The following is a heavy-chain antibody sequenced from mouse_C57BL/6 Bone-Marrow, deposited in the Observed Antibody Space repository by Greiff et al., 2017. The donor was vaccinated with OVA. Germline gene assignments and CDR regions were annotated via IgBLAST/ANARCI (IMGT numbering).Heavy chain of an antibody. CDR3: ARGLGPAWFAY. CDR1: GYSITSGYY. J-gene: IGHJ3*01. V-gene: IGHV3-6*01. D-gene: IGHD4-1*01. Sequence: DVQLQESGPGLVKPSQSLSLTCSVTGYSITSGYYWNWIRQFPGNKLEWMGYISYDGSNNYNPSLKNRISITRDTSKNQFFLKLNSVTTEDTATYYCARGLGPAWFAYWGQGTLVTVSA. CDR2: ISYDGSN.